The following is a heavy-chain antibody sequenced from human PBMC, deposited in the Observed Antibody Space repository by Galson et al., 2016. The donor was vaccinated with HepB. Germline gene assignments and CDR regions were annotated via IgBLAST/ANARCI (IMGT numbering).Heavy chain of an antibody. J-gene: IGHJ2*01. D-gene: IGHD1-26*01. CDR3: ARAPWGSRFDV. Sequence: SETLSLTCAVNGVSFSGYYWSWIRQPPGTGLEWIGDINHRGDTNYNPSLKSRVTFSLEASKNHFSLKLRSVAAADTAIYYCARAPWGSRFDVWGLGTLVTVSS. CDR2: INHRGDT. V-gene: IGHV4-34*01. CDR1: GVSFSGYY.